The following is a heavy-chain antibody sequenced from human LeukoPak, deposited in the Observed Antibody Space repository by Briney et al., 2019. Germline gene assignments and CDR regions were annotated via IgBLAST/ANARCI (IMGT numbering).Heavy chain of an antibody. Sequence: PSETLSLTCTVSGGSISSYYWSGIRQPPGKGLEWIGYIYYTGSTNYNPSLKSRVTISVDTSKNQFSLKLSSVTAADTAVYYCARGDVVVVPAATPRSWGQGTLVTVSS. J-gene: IGHJ5*02. CDR2: IYYTGST. CDR1: GGSISSYY. D-gene: IGHD2-2*01. V-gene: IGHV4-59*01. CDR3: ARGDVVVVPAATPRS.